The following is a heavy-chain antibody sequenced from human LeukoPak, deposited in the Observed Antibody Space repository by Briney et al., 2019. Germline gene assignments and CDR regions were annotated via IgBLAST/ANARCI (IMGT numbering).Heavy chain of an antibody. CDR3: AKEYSGSYDY. V-gene: IGHV1-18*01. CDR2: ISAYNGNT. J-gene: IGHJ4*02. CDR1: VYTFTSYG. Sequence: GASVKVSCKASVYTFTSYGISWVRQAPGQGLEWMGCISAYNGNTNYAQKFQGRVTITSDESTSTAYMELSSLRSEDTAVYYCAKEYSGSYDYWGQGTLVTVSS. D-gene: IGHD1-26*01.